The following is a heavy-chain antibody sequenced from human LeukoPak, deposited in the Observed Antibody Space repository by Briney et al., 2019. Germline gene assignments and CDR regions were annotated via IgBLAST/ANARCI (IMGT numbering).Heavy chain of an antibody. D-gene: IGHD2-2*01. CDR1: GGSINSGDNY. Sequence: PSETLSLTCTVSGGSINSGDNYWSWIRQPPGKGLEWIGYIYYSGSTYYNPSLKSRVTMSVDTSKNQFSLKLSSVTAADTAVYYCAREALGYCSSTSCPSYYYYYMDVWGKGTTVTVSS. CDR2: IYYSGST. V-gene: IGHV4-61*08. J-gene: IGHJ6*03. CDR3: AREALGYCSSTSCPSYYYYYMDV.